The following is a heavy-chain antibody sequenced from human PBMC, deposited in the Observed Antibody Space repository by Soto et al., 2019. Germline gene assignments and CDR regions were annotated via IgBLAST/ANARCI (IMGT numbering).Heavy chain of an antibody. Sequence: PSETLSLTCTVSGGSISSYYWSWIRQPPGKGLEWIGYIYYSGSTNYNPSLKSRVTISVDTSKNQFSLKLSSVTAADTAVYYCAGEYDGNGFDYWGQGTLVTVSS. J-gene: IGHJ4*02. V-gene: IGHV4-59*01. CDR2: IYYSGST. CDR1: GGSISSYY. CDR3: AGEYDGNGFDY. D-gene: IGHD3-10*01.